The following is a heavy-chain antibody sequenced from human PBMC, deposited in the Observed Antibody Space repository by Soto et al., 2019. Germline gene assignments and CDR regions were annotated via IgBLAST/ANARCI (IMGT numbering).Heavy chain of an antibody. CDR3: ARDPRCAYYHDH. J-gene: IGHJ4*02. D-gene: IGHD3-3*01. Sequence: SETLSLTCTVSGGSVSSGSYYWSWIRQHPGRGLEWIGYIYYTGNTYYNPSLKSRLAISVDTSKNQFSLKLTSVTAADTAVYYCARDPRCAYYHDHGGQGTLVTVSS. V-gene: IGHV4-31*03. CDR1: GGSVSSGSYY. CDR2: IYYTGNT.